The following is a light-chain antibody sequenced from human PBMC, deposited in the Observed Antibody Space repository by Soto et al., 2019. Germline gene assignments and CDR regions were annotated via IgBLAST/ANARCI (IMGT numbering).Light chain of an antibody. CDR2: DAS. Sequence: DIVMTQSPATLSVSPGERATLSCRASQSVTTNLAWYQQTPAQAPRLLIYDASTRATGVPARFSGSGSGTEFTLTISSLQSEDFAVYYCQQSDSWPRTFGQGTKVDIK. CDR1: QSVTTN. CDR3: QQSDSWPRT. V-gene: IGKV3-15*01. J-gene: IGKJ1*01.